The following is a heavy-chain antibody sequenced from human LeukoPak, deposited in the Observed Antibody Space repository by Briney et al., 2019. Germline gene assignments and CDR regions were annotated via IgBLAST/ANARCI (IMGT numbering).Heavy chain of an antibody. CDR3: AKAPFLSRYSSGFYFDY. Sequence: GGSLRLSCAASGFTSSSYAMSWVRQAPGKGLEWVSAISGSGGSTYYADSVKGRFTISRDNSKNTLYLQMNSLRAEDTAVHYCAKAPFLSRYSSGFYFDYWGQGTLVTVSS. D-gene: IGHD2-15*01. J-gene: IGHJ4*02. CDR2: ISGSGGST. CDR1: GFTSSSYA. V-gene: IGHV3-23*01.